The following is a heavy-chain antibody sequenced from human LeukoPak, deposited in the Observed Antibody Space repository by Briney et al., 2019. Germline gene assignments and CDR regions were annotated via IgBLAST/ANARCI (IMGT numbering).Heavy chain of an antibody. Sequence: SETLSLTCTVSGGSISSGGYYWSWIRQHPGKGLEWIGYIYYSGSTYYNPSLKSRVTIPVDTSKNQFSLKLSSVTAADTAVYYCARDAPQVSGMDVWGQGTTVTVSS. CDR1: GGSISSGGYY. J-gene: IGHJ6*02. CDR3: ARDAPQVSGMDV. V-gene: IGHV4-31*03. CDR2: IYYSGST.